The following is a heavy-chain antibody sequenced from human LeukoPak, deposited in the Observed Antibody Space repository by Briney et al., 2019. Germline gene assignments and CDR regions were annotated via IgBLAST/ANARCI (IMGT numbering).Heavy chain of an antibody. CDR2: MSPNSGDT. D-gene: IGHD3-22*01. Sequence: ASVKVSCKASGYTFTSYDFNWVRQATGQRPEWMGWMSPNSGDTGYAQKFQDRVTMTRNTSISTAYMELSSLRSEDTAVYYCARGRHYDSSGYYHRAYYYYYGMNVWGQGTTVTVSS. V-gene: IGHV1-8*01. CDR1: GYTFTSYD. J-gene: IGHJ6*02. CDR3: ARGRHYDSSGYYHRAYYYYYGMNV.